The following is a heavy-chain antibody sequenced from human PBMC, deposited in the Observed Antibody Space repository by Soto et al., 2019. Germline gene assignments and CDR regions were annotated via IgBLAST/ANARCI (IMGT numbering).Heavy chain of an antibody. CDR2: INHSGST. Sequence: PSETLSLTCAVYGGSFSGYYWSWIRQPPGKGLEWIGEINHSGSTNYNPSLKSRVTISVDTSKNQFSLKLSSVTAAETAVYYCARGRYYDILNGYTRGDWFDPWGQGTLVTVSS. CDR1: GGSFSGYY. V-gene: IGHV4-34*01. J-gene: IGHJ5*02. CDR3: ARGRYYDILNGYTRGDWFDP. D-gene: IGHD3-9*01.